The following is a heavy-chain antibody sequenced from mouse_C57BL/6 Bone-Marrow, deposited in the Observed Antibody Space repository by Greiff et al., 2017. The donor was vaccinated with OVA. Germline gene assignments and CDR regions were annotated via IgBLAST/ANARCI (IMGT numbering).Heavy chain of an antibody. V-gene: IGHV2-2*01. J-gene: IGHJ1*03. CDR3: VREGFYYYGSSYDV. CDR2: IWSGGST. D-gene: IGHD1-1*01. Sequence: QVQLKESGPGLVQPSQSLSITCTVSGFSLTSYGVHWVRQSPGKGLEWLGVIWSGGSTDYNAAFISRLSISKDNSKSQVFFKMNSLQADDTAIYDCVREGFYYYGSSYDVWGTGTTVTVSS. CDR1: GFSLTSYG.